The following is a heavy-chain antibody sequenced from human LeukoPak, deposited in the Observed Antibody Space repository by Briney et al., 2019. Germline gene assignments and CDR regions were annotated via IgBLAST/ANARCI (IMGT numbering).Heavy chain of an antibody. CDR1: VLTFSTFG. Sequence: PGGSLRLSCAASVLTFSTFGMHWLRQAPAKGLEWVAFIRFDGSNKYYPESLKGRFTISRDNSKNTLYQQINSLRAEDTAIYFCAKGGYFFDYWGQGALVIVSS. CDR2: IRFDGSNK. J-gene: IGHJ4*02. V-gene: IGHV3-30*02. CDR3: AKGGYFFDY.